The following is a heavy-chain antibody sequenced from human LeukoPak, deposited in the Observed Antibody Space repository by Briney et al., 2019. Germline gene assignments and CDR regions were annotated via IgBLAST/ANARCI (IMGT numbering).Heavy chain of an antibody. CDR1: GYTFTGYY. CDR2: INPNSGGT. V-gene: IGHV1-2*02. J-gene: IGHJ1*01. D-gene: IGHD6-13*01. CDR3: ARVKQQLVRIFEYFQH. Sequence: GASVKVSCKASGYTFTGYYMHWVRQAPGQGLEWMGWINPNSGGTNYAQKFQGRVTMTRDTSISTAYMELSRLRSDDTAMYYCARVKQQLVRIFEYFQHWGQGTLVTVSS.